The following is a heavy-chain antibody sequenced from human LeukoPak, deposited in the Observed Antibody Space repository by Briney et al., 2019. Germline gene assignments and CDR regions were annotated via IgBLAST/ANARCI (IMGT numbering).Heavy chain of an antibody. Sequence: GGSLRLSCAASGFTFSSYAMHWVRQAPGKGLEYVSAISSNGGSTYYANSVKGRFTISRDNSKNTLYLQMGSLRAEDMAVYYCAGSHQPQGDYVVRYFDYWGQGTLVTVSS. CDR1: GFTFSSYA. J-gene: IGHJ4*02. CDR3: AGSHQPQGDYVVRYFDY. CDR2: ISSNGGST. V-gene: IGHV3-64*01. D-gene: IGHD4-17*01.